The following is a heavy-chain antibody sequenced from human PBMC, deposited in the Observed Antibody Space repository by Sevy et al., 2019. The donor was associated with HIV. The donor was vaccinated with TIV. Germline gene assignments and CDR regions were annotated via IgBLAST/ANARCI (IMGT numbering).Heavy chain of an antibody. CDR2: IYYSGST. CDR1: GGSVSSGSYY. V-gene: IGHV4-61*01. D-gene: IGHD5-12*01. Sequence: SETLSLTCTVSGGSVSSGSYYWSWIRQPPGKGLEWIGYIYYSGSTNYNPSLKSRVTISVDTSKNQFSLMLSSVTAANTAVYYCARVGVDIVATTDYWGQGTLVTVSS. CDR3: ARVGVDIVATTDY. J-gene: IGHJ4*02.